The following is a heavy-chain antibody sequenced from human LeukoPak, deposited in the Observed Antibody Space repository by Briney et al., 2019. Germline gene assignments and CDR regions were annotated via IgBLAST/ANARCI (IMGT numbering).Heavy chain of an antibody. J-gene: IGHJ6*02. Sequence: SGPALVKPTQTLTLTCTFSGFSLSTSGMCLSWIRQPPGKALEWLARIDWDDDKYYSTSLKTRLTISKDTSKNQVVLTMTNMDPVDTATYYCARISATVTTYYYGMDVWGQGTTVTVSS. CDR3: ARISATVTTYYYGMDV. CDR1: GFSLSTSGMC. CDR2: IDWDDDK. D-gene: IGHD4-17*01. V-gene: IGHV2-70*11.